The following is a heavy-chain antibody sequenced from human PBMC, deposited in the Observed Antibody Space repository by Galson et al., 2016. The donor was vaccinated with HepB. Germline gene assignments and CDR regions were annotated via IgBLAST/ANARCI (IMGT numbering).Heavy chain of an antibody. D-gene: IGHD6-19*01. J-gene: IGHJ4*02. V-gene: IGHV3-23*01. CDR3: ARFTQEWLDRVYYFDY. CDR1: GFTFGSYA. CDR2: ISGYGGST. Sequence: SLRLSCAASGFTFGSYAMSWVRQAPGKGPEWVAAISGYGGSTYYAGSVQGRFTSTRDRSTNTMYLQMNSLRTDDTAVYYRARFTQEWLDRVYYFDYWGQGTLVTVSS.